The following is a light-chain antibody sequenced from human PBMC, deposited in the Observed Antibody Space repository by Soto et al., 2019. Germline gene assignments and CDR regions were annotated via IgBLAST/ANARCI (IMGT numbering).Light chain of an antibody. Sequence: EIVLTQSRGTLSLSPGERATLSCRASQSIISNYFAWYQQIPGQAPRLLIYGASSRATGIPDRFRGSGSGTDFILTISRLEPEDLAVYYCHQYGRSPYTFGQGTRLEIK. CDR3: HQYGRSPYT. J-gene: IGKJ2*01. V-gene: IGKV3-20*01. CDR2: GAS. CDR1: QSIISNY.